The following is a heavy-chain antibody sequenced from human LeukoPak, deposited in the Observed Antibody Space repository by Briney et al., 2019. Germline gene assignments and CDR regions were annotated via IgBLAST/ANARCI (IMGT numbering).Heavy chain of an antibody. CDR2: IYYSGST. CDR1: GGSISSYY. CDR3: ARDQDYYGSGSYGPDH. D-gene: IGHD3-10*01. V-gene: IGHV4-59*12. Sequence: SETLSLTCTVSGGSISSYYWSWIRQPPGKGLEWIGYIYYSGSTYYNPSLKSRVTISVDTSKNQFSLKLSSVTAADTAIYYCARDQDYYGSGSYGPDHWGQGTQVTVSS. J-gene: IGHJ4*02.